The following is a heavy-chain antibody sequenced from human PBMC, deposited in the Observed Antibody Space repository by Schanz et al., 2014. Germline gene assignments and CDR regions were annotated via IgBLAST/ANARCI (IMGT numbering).Heavy chain of an antibody. CDR3: VRDSFFAFDY. D-gene: IGHD3-3*01. CDR2: IKHDGSVK. V-gene: IGHV3-7*01. CDR1: GFTFSSYA. Sequence: EVQLLESGGGLVQPGGSLRLSCAASGFTFSSYAMSWVRQAPGKGPEWVANIKHDGSVKDYVDSVEGRFTMSRDNAKNSVFLQMNSLRAEDTAVYYCVRDSFFAFDYWGQGTLVTASS. J-gene: IGHJ4*02.